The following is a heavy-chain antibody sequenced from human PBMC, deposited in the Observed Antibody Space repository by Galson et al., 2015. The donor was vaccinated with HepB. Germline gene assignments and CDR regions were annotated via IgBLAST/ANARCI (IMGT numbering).Heavy chain of an antibody. J-gene: IGHJ6*02. V-gene: IGHV3-21*01. Sequence: SLRLSCAASGFTFSSYAMSWVRQAPGKGLEWVSSISSSSSYIYYADSVKGRFTISRDNAKNSLYLQMNSLRAEDTAVYYCARDREAAAGYGMDVWGQGTTVTVSS. CDR2: ISSSSSYI. CDR3: ARDREAAAGYGMDV. CDR1: GFTFSSYA. D-gene: IGHD6-13*01.